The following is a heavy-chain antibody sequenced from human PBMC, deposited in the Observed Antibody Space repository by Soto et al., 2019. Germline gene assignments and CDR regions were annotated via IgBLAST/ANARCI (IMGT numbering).Heavy chain of an antibody. CDR2: INPNSGGT. CDR1: GYTFTGYY. CDR3: ARGARLERRGYSGYDSRGNYYYMDV. V-gene: IGHV1-2*04. Sequence: ASVKVSCKASGYTFTGYYMHWVRQAPGQGLERMGWINPNSGGTNYAQKFQGWVTMTRDTSISTAYMELSRLRSDDTAVYYCARGARLERRGYSGYDSRGNYYYMDVWGKGTTVTVSS. D-gene: IGHD5-12*01. J-gene: IGHJ6*03.